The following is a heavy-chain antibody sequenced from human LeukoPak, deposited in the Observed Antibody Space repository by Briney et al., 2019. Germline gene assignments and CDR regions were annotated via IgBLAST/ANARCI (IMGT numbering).Heavy chain of an antibody. D-gene: IGHD3-10*01. CDR3: ARGWGYMVRAQFFDY. CDR1: GGSISSSSYY. Sequence: SETLSLTYTVSGGSISSSSYYWGWIRQPPGKGLEWIGSIYYSGSTYYNPSLKSRVTISVDTSKNQFSLKLSSVTAADTAVYYCARGWGYMVRAQFFDYWGQGTLVTVSS. CDR2: IYYSGST. V-gene: IGHV4-39*07. J-gene: IGHJ4*02.